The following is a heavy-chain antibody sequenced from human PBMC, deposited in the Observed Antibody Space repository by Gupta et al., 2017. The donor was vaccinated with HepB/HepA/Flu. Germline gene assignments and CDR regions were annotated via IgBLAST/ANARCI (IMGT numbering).Heavy chain of an antibody. CDR1: GYTFTDYY. CDR3: ARGTRRGGNIVPFDF. V-gene: IGHV1-2*02. Sequence: QVQLVQSGTEVKKPGASVRVSCKASGYTFTDYYIHWVRQAPGHGLEWMGWLNPNSGGTNYAQKFQGRATLTRDTSISTAYMEVNTLKSDDTAIYYCARGTRRGGNIVPFDFWCQGTLVTVSS. D-gene: IGHD5-12*01. J-gene: IGHJ5*01. CDR2: LNPNSGGT.